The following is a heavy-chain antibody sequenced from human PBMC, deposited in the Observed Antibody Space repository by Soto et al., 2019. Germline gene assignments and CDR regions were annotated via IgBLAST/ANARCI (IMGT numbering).Heavy chain of an antibody. J-gene: IGHJ6*02. CDR1: GFTFSSYS. D-gene: IGHD4-17*01. Sequence: GGSLRLSCAASGFTFSSYSMNWVRQAPGKGLEWVSYISSSSSTIYYADSVKGRFTISRNNAKNSLYLQMNSLRDEDTAVYYCASDYYGDYYYYGMDVWGQGTTVTVSS. V-gene: IGHV3-48*02. CDR2: ISSSSSTI. CDR3: ASDYYGDYYYYGMDV.